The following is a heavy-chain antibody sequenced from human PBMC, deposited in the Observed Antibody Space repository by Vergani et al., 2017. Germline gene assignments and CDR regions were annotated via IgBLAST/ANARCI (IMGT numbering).Heavy chain of an antibody. D-gene: IGHD3-16*01. CDR3: ARDQWYDDGPRGWFAP. CDR1: GGSISSYF. V-gene: IGHV4-4*07. CDR2: VHTDGTA. J-gene: IGHJ5*02. Sequence: QVQLQESGPGLVKPSETLSLTCTVSGGSISSYFWSWIRQPAGKGLEWLGRVHTDGTAYYNPSLRTRVRLSADLSQSQFSLKMTSLTAADTAVYFCARDQWYDDGPRGWFAPWGQGILVTVSS.